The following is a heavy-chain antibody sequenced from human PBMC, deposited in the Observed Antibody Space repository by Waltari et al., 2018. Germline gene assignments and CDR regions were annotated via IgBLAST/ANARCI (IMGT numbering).Heavy chain of an antibody. D-gene: IGHD1-26*01. Sequence: EVQLVESGGGLVQPGGSLRLSCAASGFTFSSYEMNWVRQAPGKGLEWVSYISSSGSTIYYADSVKGRFTISRDNAKNSLYLQMNSLRAEDTAVYYCARDWGYGGYVDYWGQGTLVTVSS. CDR1: GFTFSSYE. J-gene: IGHJ4*02. CDR3: ARDWGYGGYVDY. V-gene: IGHV3-48*03. CDR2: ISSSGSTI.